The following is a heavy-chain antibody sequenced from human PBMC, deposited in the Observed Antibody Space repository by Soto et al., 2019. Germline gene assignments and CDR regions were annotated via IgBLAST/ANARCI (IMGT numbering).Heavy chain of an antibody. CDR1: GYTFTSYY. Sequence: ASVKVSCKASGYTFTSYYMHWVRQAPGQGLEWMGIINPSGGSTSYAQKFQGRVTMTRDTSTSTVYMELSSLRSEDTAVYYCARVGTSIFVVAATGKDAFDIWGQGTMVTVSS. D-gene: IGHD2-15*01. CDR3: ARVGTSIFVVAATGKDAFDI. J-gene: IGHJ3*02. V-gene: IGHV1-46*03. CDR2: INPSGGST.